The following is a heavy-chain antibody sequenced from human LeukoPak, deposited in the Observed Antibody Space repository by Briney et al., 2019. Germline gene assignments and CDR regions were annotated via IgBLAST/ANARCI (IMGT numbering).Heavy chain of an antibody. D-gene: IGHD2-8*01. CDR1: VGSISSYY. CDR3: ARGQWRLQYY. CDR2: IFYTGST. Sequence: SETLSLTCTVCVGSISSYYWSWIRQPPAKGLDWIGHIFYTGSTNCNPSLKSRVTISLDTSKSQISLKLSSVTAADTAVYYCARGQWRLQYYWGQGTLGTVSS. J-gene: IGHJ4*02. V-gene: IGHV4-59*01.